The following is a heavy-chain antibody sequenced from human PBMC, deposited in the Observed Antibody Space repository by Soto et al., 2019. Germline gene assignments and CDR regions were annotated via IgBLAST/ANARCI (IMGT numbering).Heavy chain of an antibody. V-gene: IGHV1-69*12. D-gene: IGHD2-2*01. CDR3: ARHVPAAGFYAGMDV. CDR1: RGTFSSYA. Sequence: QVQLVQSGAEVKKPGSSVKVSCKASRGTFSSYAISWVRQAPGQGLEWMGGIIPISGTANYAQKFQGRGTITADAATGTADMELSCLRSEDTGVYYCARHVPAAGFYAGMDVWGQGTTVTVSS. CDR2: IIPISGTA. J-gene: IGHJ6*02.